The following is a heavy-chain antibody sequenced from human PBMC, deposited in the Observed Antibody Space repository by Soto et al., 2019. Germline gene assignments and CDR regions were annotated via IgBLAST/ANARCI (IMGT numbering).Heavy chain of an antibody. CDR3: AGNYDSSGYYYVIAFDI. J-gene: IGHJ3*02. D-gene: IGHD3-22*01. V-gene: IGHV3-48*03. Sequence: EVQLVESGGGLVQPGGSLRLSCAASGFTFSSYEMNWVRQAPGKGLEWVSYISSSGSTIYYADSVKGRFTISRDNAKNSLYLQMNSRRAEDTAVYYCAGNYDSSGYYYVIAFDIWGQGTMVTVSS. CDR2: ISSSGSTI. CDR1: GFTFSSYE.